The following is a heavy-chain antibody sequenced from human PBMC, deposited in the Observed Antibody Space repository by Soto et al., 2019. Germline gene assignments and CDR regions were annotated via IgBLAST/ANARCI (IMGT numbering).Heavy chain of an antibody. Sequence: GASVKVSCKASGCTFSSYAISWVRQAPGQGLEWMGGIIPIFGTANYAQKFQGRVTITADESTSTAYMELSSLRSEDTAVYYCARWRRDFWSGYYFDYWGQGTPVTVSS. V-gene: IGHV1-69*13. CDR3: ARWRRDFWSGYYFDY. J-gene: IGHJ4*02. D-gene: IGHD3-3*01. CDR2: IIPIFGTA. CDR1: GCTFSSYA.